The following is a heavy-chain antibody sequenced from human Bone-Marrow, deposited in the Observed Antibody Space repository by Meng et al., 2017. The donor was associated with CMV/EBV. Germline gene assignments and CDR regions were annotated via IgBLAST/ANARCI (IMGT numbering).Heavy chain of an antibody. Sequence: GGSLRLSCVGTGFAFTNSDINWVRQAPGKGLEWVSYISYDGDTIHYADSVKGRFTISRDDAKNSVYLQMNSLRADDTAVYYCARDDYSGDERNHYYYGMDVWGQGTTVTVSS. CDR2: ISYDGDTI. CDR3: ARDDYSGDERNHYYYGMDV. V-gene: IGHV3-48*03. J-gene: IGHJ6*02. CDR1: GFAFTNSD. D-gene: IGHD4-23*01.